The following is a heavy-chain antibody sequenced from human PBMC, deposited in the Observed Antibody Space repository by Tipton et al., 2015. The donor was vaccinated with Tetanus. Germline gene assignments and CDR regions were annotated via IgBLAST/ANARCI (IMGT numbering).Heavy chain of an antibody. D-gene: IGHD3-3*01. J-gene: IGHJ4*02. CDR1: GFTFSTHG. CDR2: VWYDGTRK. Sequence: SLRLSCAASGFTFSTHGMHWVRQAPGKGLEWVALVWYDGTRKYYTESVEGRFTISRDNSKNTLYLQMDSLRVEDSATYVCARERFVGWLGPLDCRGQGPLVTFSS. V-gene: IGHV3-33*01. CDR3: ARERFVGWLGPLDC.